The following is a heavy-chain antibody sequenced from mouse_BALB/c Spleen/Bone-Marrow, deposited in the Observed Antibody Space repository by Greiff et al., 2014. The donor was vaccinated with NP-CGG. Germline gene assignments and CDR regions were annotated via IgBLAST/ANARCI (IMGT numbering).Heavy chain of an antibody. J-gene: IGHJ1*01. CDR1: GYTFTSYT. D-gene: IGHD2-4*01. CDR3: AIYDYDVRYFDV. CDR2: INPSSGYT. Sequence: QVHVKQSGAELARPGASVKMSCKASGYTFTSYTMHWVKQRPGQGLEWTGYINPSSGYTNYNQKFKDKATLTADKSSSTAYMQLSSLTSEDSAVYYCAIYDYDVRYFDVWGAGTTVTVSS. V-gene: IGHV1-4*01.